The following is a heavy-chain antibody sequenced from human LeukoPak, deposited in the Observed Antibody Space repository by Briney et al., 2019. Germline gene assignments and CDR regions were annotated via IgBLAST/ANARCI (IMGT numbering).Heavy chain of an antibody. D-gene: IGHD1-1*01. CDR2: ISGSGGTT. CDR1: GFTFSSYA. J-gene: IGHJ4*02. CDR3: AKPLPPPGTTYSPLEY. Sequence: GGSLRLSCAASGFTFSSYAMSWVRQAPGKGLEWVSAISGSGGTTYYADSVKGRFTISRDNSKNTLYLQMNSLRAEDTAVYYCAKPLPPPGTTYSPLEYWGQGTLVTVSS. V-gene: IGHV3-23*01.